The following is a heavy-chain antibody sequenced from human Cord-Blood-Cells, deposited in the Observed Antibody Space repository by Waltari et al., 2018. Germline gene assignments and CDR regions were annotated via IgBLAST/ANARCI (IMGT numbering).Heavy chain of an antibody. CDR2: ISYDGSNK. V-gene: IGHV3-30-3*01. Sequence: QVRLVESGGGVVQPGRSLGLSCAASGFTFSSSALHWVRQAPGKGLEWVAVISYDGSNKYYADSVKGRFTISRDNSKNTLYLQMNSLRAEDTAVYYCARDSRSGGMDVWGQGTTVTVSS. J-gene: IGHJ6*02. CDR1: GFTFSSSA. CDR3: ARDSRSGGMDV.